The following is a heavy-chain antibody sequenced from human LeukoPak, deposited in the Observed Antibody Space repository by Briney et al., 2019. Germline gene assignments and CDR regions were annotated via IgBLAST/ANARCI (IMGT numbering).Heavy chain of an antibody. V-gene: IGHV4-59*11. CDR3: ARGDNWFDP. J-gene: IGHJ5*02. Sequence: SETLSLTCTVSGGSISSHYWSWIRQPPGKGLEWIGYIYYSGSTNYNPSLKSRVTISVDTSKNQFSLKLSSVTAADTAVCYCARGDNWFDPWGQGTLVTVSS. CDR1: GGSISSHY. CDR2: IYYSGST.